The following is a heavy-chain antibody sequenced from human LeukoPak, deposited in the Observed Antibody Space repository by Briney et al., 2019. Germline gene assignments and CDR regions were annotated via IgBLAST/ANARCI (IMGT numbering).Heavy chain of an antibody. J-gene: IGHJ6*03. D-gene: IGHD6-6*01. CDR2: INPSGGST. CDR1: GYTFTSYY. V-gene: IGHV1-46*01. CDR3: ARDGYSSSNYYYYYMDV. Sequence: ASVKVSCKAPGYTFTSYYMHWVRQAPGQGLEWMGIINPSGGSTSYAQKFQGRVTMTRDTSTSTVYMELSSLRSEDTAVYYCARDGYSSSNYYYYYMDVWGKGTTVTVSS.